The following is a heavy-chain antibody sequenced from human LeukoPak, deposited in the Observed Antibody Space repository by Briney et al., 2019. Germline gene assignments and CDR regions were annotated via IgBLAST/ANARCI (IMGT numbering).Heavy chain of an antibody. CDR2: INPNRGGT. CDR1: GYTFTGYY. Sequence: ASVKVSCKASGYTFTGYYMHWVRQAPGQGLEWMGWINPNRGGTNYAQKFQGRGTMTRDTSISTAYMELSRLRSDDTAAYYCARGTSLGLIDYWGQGTLVTVSS. CDR3: ARGTSLGLIDY. D-gene: IGHD3-16*01. J-gene: IGHJ4*02. V-gene: IGHV1-2*02.